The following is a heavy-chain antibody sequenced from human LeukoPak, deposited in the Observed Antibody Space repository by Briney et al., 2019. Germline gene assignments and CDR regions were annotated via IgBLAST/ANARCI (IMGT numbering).Heavy chain of an antibody. CDR3: ARYPFGSPYYYYYMDV. CDR1: GGTFSSYA. V-gene: IGHV1-69*05. J-gene: IGHJ6*03. Sequence: ASVKVSCKASGGTFSSYAISWVRQAPGQGLEWMGGIIPIFGTANYAQKFQGRVTITTDESTSTAYMELSSLRSEDTAVYYCARYPFGSPYYYYYMDVWGKGTTVTVSS. CDR2: IIPIFGTA. D-gene: IGHD3-10*01.